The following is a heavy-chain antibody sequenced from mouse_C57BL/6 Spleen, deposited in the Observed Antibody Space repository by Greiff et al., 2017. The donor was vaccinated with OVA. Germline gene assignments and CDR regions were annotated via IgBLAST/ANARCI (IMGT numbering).Heavy chain of an antibody. CDR1: GYTFTSYW. CDR3: ARIGYGSSHWYFDV. Sequence: QVQLQQPGTELVKPGASVKLSCKASGYTFTSYWMHWVKQRPGQGLEWIGNINPSNGGTNYNEKFKSKATLTVDKSSSTAYMQLSSLTSEDSAVYYCARIGYGSSHWYFDVWGTGTTVTVSS. CDR2: INPSNGGT. J-gene: IGHJ1*03. V-gene: IGHV1-53*01. D-gene: IGHD1-1*01.